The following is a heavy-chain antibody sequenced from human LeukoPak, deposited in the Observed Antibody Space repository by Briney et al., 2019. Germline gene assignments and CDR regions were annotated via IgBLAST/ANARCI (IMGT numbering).Heavy chain of an antibody. CDR1: GGSISSYY. Sequence: SETLSLTCTVSGGSISSYYWSWIRQPPGKGLEWIGYIYYSGSTNYNPSLKSRVTISVDTSKNQFSLKLSSVTAADTAVYYCASLVPTPNYFDYWGQGTLVTVSS. J-gene: IGHJ4*02. D-gene: IGHD2-8*02. CDR3: ASLVPTPNYFDY. V-gene: IGHV4-59*01. CDR2: IYYSGST.